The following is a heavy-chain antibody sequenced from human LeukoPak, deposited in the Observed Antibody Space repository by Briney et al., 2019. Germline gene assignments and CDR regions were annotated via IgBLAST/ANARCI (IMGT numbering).Heavy chain of an antibody. CDR2: ISSSSSYI. CDR1: GFTFSSYW. D-gene: IGHD4-11*01. Sequence: GGSLRLSCAASGFTFSSYWMSWVRQAPGKGLEWVSSISSSSSYIYYADSVKGRFTISRDNAKNSLYLQMNSLRAEDTAVYYCARESSTVTTRLVDYWGQGTLVTVSS. V-gene: IGHV3-21*01. CDR3: ARESSTVTTRLVDY. J-gene: IGHJ4*02.